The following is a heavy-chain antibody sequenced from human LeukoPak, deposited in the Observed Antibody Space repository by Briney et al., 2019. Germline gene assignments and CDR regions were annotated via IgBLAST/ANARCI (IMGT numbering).Heavy chain of an antibody. V-gene: IGHV3-30*02. CDR3: ARHLSGVTGYTYGRGIDS. CDR2: IRYDGNNK. Sequence: PGGSLRLSCAASGFTFSSYGMHWVRQAPGKGLEWVAFIRYDGNNKYYADSVKGRFTISRDNSKNTLYLQMNSLRAEDTAVYYCARHLSGVTGYTYGRGIDSWGQGTLVTVSS. J-gene: IGHJ4*02. CDR1: GFTFSSYG. D-gene: IGHD5-18*01.